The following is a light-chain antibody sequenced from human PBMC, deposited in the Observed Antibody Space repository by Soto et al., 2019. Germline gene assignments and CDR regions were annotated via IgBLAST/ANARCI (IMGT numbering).Light chain of an antibody. CDR3: SSHTSSASVV. CDR1: SSDIGAYDY. Sequence: QSALTQPASLSGSPGQSITISCTGTSSDIGAYDYVSWYRQHPGKAPKLLIYEVTNRPSGVSPRFSGSKSANTASLTISGLQVEDEADYYCSSHTSSASVVFGGGTKLTVL. CDR2: EVT. V-gene: IGLV2-14*01. J-gene: IGLJ2*01.